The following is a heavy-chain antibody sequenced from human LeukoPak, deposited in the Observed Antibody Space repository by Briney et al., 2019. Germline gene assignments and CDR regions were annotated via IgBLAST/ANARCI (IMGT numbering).Heavy chain of an antibody. CDR2: IYYSGST. D-gene: IGHD2-2*02. J-gene: IGHJ6*02. CDR3: ARSDCSSTSCYNPYYYYYGMDV. Sequence: SETLSLTCTVSGGSISSYYWSWIRQPPGKGLEWIGYIYYSGSTNYNPSLKSRVTISVDTSKNQFSLKLSSVTAADTAVYYCARSDCSSTSCYNPYYYYYGMDVWGQGTTVTVS. CDR1: GGSISSYY. V-gene: IGHV4-59*01.